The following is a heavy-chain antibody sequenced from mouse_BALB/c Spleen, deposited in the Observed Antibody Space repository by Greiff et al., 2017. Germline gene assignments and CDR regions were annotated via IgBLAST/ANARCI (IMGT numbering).Heavy chain of an antibody. CDR1: GFTFSSYA. CDR3: ARQGNDYQAWFAY. V-gene: IGHV5-9-3*01. Sequence: EVQLVESGGGLVKPGGSLKLSCAASGFTFSSYAMSWVRQTPEKRLEWVATISSGGSYTYYPDSVKGRFTISRDNAKNTLYLQMSSLRSDDTAMYYCARQGNDYQAWFAYWGQGTLVTVSA. J-gene: IGHJ3*01. CDR2: ISSGGSYT. D-gene: IGHD2-4*01.